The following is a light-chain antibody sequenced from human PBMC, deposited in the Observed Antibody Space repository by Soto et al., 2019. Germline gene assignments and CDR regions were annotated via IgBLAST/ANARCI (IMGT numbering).Light chain of an antibody. CDR1: NSDVGGYNY. J-gene: IGLJ1*01. V-gene: IGLV2-8*01. Sequence: QSVLAQPPSASGSPGQSVTISCTGPNSDVGGYNYVSWYQQYPGKAPKLIIYEVSQRPSGVPGRFSGSKSGTSASLAISGLRSEDEADYYCVAWDDSLSGLVFGTGTKVTVL. CDR3: VAWDDSLSGLV. CDR2: EVS.